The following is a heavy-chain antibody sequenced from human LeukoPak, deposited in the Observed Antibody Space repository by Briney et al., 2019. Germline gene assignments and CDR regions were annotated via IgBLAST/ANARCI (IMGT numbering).Heavy chain of an antibody. Sequence: ASVKVSCKVSVYTLTELSMHWVRQAPGKGLEWMGGFDPEDGETIYAQKFQGRVTMTEDTSPDTAYMELSSLRSEDTAVYYCATAHQPWELQGFDYWGQGTLVTVSS. CDR1: VYTLTELS. CDR3: ATAHQPWELQGFDY. CDR2: FDPEDGET. D-gene: IGHD1-26*01. J-gene: IGHJ4*02. V-gene: IGHV1-24*01.